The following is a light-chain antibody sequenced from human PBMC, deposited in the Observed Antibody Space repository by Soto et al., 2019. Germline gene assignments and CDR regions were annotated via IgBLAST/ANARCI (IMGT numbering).Light chain of an antibody. V-gene: IGKV3-15*01. CDR2: DAS. CDR1: QVVTTN. J-gene: IGKJ5*01. Sequence: EIVMTQSPDTLSLSPGERATLSCRASQVVTTNLAWYQQKPCQAPRLLIYDASTRAAGIPARFSGSGSGAAFPLTISSLQSEDFAVYYCQQYSNWPPITVGQGTRLEIK. CDR3: QQYSNWPPIT.